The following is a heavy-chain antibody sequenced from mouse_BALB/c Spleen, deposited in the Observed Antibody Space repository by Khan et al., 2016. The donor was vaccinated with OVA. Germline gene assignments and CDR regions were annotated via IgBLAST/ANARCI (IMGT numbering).Heavy chain of an antibody. CDR2: INTYTGEP. V-gene: IGHV9-3-1*01. CDR3: ARTGDYDDYFDY. D-gene: IGHD2-4*01. Sequence: QFQLVQSGPELKKPGETVKISCKASGYTFTNYGMNWVKQAPGKGLKWMGWINTYTGEPTYADDFKGRFAFSLETSASTAYLQINNLKNEDTATYFCARTGDYDDYFDYWGQGTTLTVSS. J-gene: IGHJ2*01. CDR1: GYTFTNYG.